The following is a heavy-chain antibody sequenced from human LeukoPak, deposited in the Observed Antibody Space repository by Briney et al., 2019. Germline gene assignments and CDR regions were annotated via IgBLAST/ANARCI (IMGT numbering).Heavy chain of an antibody. J-gene: IGHJ4*02. CDR1: GFAFSSYA. Sequence: GGSLRLSSAAAGFAFSSYAMRWGRRAPGKGKGWVSAINGSGGSTYYSDSVKGRFTISRENSKNTLYLQMNSLRAEDTAVYYCAREQTYYYDSSGYYFDYWGQGTLGTVS. CDR2: INGSGGST. V-gene: IGHV3-23*01. D-gene: IGHD3-22*01. CDR3: AREQTYYYDSSGYYFDY.